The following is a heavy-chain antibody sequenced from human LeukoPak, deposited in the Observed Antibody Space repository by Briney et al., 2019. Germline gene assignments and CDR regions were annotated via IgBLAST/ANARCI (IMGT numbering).Heavy chain of an antibody. CDR1: GFTFNTYV. V-gene: IGHV3-23*01. J-gene: IGHJ4*02. D-gene: IGHD1-26*01. CDR3: TRRVGGTPDY. CDR2: ISYDGGRT. Sequence: GGSPRLSCAASGFTFNTYVMTWVRQAPGKGLEWVSAISYDGGRTDYADSVKGRFTISRDNSKNTLYLQMNSLRVEDTALYYCTRRVGGTPDYWGLGTLVTVSS.